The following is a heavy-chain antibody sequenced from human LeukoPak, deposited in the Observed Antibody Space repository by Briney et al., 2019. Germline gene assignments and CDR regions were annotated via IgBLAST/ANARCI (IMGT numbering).Heavy chain of an antibody. Sequence: SETLSLTCTVSGGSISSHYWSWIRQPPGKGLEWIGYIYYSGSTNYNPSLKSRVTISVDTSKNQFSLKLSSVTAADTAVYYCARDIRSHNGPGGYYYYYMDVWGKGTRSPSP. V-gene: IGHV4-59*11. CDR2: IYYSGST. CDR3: ARDIRSHNGPGGYYYYYMDV. CDR1: GGSISSHY. J-gene: IGHJ6*03. D-gene: IGHD2-8*01.